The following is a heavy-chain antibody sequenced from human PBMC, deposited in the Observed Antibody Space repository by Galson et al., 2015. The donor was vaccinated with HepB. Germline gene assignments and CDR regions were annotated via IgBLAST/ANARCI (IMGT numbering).Heavy chain of an antibody. CDR2: ISSSSSHI. CDR3: ARDARRDY. V-gene: IGHV3-21*01. CDR1: GFTFSSYS. Sequence: SLRLSCAASGFTFSSYSMNWVRQAPGKGLEWVSSISSSSSHIYYADSVKGRFTISRDNAKNSLYLQMNSLRAEDTAVYYCARDARRDYWGQGTLVTVSS. J-gene: IGHJ4*02.